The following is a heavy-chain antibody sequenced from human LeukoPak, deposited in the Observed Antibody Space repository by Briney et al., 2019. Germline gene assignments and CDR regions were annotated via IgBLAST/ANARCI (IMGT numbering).Heavy chain of an antibody. CDR3: ARGSDSGSYYYFDY. D-gene: IGHD1-26*01. CDR2: MNPNSGNT. V-gene: IGHV1-8*03. Sequence: ASVKVSCKASGYTFTSYDINWVRQATGQGLEWMGWMNPNSGNTGYAQKFQGRVTITGDTSASTAYMELSSLRSEDMAVYYCARGSDSGSYYYFDYWGQGTLVTVSS. CDR1: GYTFTSYD. J-gene: IGHJ4*02.